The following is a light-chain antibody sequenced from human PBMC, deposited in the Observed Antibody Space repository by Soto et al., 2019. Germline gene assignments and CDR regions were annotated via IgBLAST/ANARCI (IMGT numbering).Light chain of an antibody. CDR1: QSVSSSF. CDR3: HQYGSSPAT. Sequence: EIVFTQSPGTLSLSPGERATLSCRASQSVSSSFLAWYQQKPGQAPRLLIYGASSRATGIPDRFSGSGSGTDFTLTISRXEPEDFAVYHCHQYGSSPATFGQGTKVDIK. J-gene: IGKJ1*01. CDR2: GAS. V-gene: IGKV3-20*01.